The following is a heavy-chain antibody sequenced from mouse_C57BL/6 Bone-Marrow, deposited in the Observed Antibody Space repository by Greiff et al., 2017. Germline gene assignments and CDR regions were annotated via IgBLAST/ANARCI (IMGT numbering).Heavy chain of an antibody. CDR1: GYTFTSYW. V-gene: IGHV1-64*01. J-gene: IGHJ4*01. D-gene: IGHD2-5*01. CDR3: ARDYSNYEAMDY. Sequence: VQLPQPGAELVKPGASVKLSCKASGYTFTSYWMHWVKQRPGQGLEWIGMIHPNSGSTNYNEKFKSKATLTVDKSSSTAYMQLRRLTSEDSAVYYSARDYSNYEAMDYWGQGTAVTVSS. CDR2: IHPNSGST.